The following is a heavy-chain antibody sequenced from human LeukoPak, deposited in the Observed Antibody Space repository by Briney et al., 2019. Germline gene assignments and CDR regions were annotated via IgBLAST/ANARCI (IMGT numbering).Heavy chain of an antibody. CDR1: GGSISSYY. CDR3: ASLYSYGYFDY. D-gene: IGHD5-18*01. J-gene: IGHJ4*02. V-gene: IGHV4-59*01. CDR2: IYYSGST. Sequence: SETLSLTCTVSGGSISSYYWSWIRQPPGKGLKWIGYIYYSGSTNYNPSLKSRVTISVDTSKNQFSLKLSSVTAADTAVYYCASLYSYGYFDYWGQGTLVTVSS.